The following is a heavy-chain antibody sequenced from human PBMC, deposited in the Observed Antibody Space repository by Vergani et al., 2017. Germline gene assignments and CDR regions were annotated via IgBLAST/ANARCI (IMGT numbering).Heavy chain of an antibody. J-gene: IGHJ4*02. D-gene: IGHD3-22*01. V-gene: IGHV5-51*01. Sequence: EVQLVQSGAEVKKPGASLKTSCQISGYSFTNYWIGWVRPMPGKGLAWMGIIHPADADNSYSPSFQGQFTISVDKSISTSYLQRSSLRASDSAMYYCARLYGRDSSGSKYFDYWGQGTLVTVSS. CDR2: IHPADADN. CDR3: ARLYGRDSSGSKYFDY. CDR1: GYSFTNYW.